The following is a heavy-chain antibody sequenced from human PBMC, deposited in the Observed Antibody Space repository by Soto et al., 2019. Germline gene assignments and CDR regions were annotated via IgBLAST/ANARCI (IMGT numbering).Heavy chain of an antibody. D-gene: IGHD3-9*01. CDR1: GGSFSGYY. CDR3: AKNDILTGALDY. Sequence: QVQLQQWGAGLLKPSETLSLTCAVYGGSFSGYYWSWIRQPPGKGLEWIGEINHSGSTNYNPSLKSRVTISVDMSKNQFSLKLSSVTAADTAVYYCAKNDILTGALDYWGQGTLVTVSS. CDR2: INHSGST. V-gene: IGHV4-34*01. J-gene: IGHJ4*02.